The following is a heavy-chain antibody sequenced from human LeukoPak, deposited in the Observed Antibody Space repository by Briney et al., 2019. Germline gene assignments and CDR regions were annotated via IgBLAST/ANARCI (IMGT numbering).Heavy chain of an antibody. CDR1: GFTFNNYA. Sequence: GGSLRLSCAASGFTFNNYAMSWVRQAPGKGLEWVSAITTNGASTYYGDSVRGRFTISRDNSKNTPHLQMNSLRAEDTAVYYCAKEALGYFDYWGQGTLVTVSS. CDR2: ITTNGAST. V-gene: IGHV3-23*01. CDR3: AKEALGYFDY. J-gene: IGHJ4*02.